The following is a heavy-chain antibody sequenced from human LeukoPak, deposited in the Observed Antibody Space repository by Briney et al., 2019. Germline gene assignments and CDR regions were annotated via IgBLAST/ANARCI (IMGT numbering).Heavy chain of an antibody. CDR2: INPNSGGT. CDR3: AREETGEGWFDP. J-gene: IGHJ5*02. D-gene: IGHD1-1*01. V-gene: IGHV1-2*02. CDR1: GYTFTGHF. Sequence: GASVKVSCKASGYTFTGHFMHWVRQAPGQGLEWMGWINPNSGGTNYARKFQGRVTMTRDTSISTAYMELSRLTSDDTAVYYCAREETGEGWFDPWGQGTLVTVSP.